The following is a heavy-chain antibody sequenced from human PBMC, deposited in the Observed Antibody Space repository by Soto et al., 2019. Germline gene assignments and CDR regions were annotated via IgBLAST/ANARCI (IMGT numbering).Heavy chain of an antibody. Sequence: EVQLVESGGGLVKPGGSLRLSCEASGFIFNNAWMNWVRQSQGKGLEWVGHIKSKGDGGTTDYAAPVKGRFIISRDDSKKTLYLQMDSLKTEDTAVYYCTTACGTTCYWSYYGMDVWGQGTTVTVSS. J-gene: IGHJ6*02. V-gene: IGHV3-15*01. CDR3: TTACGTTCYWSYYGMDV. CDR1: GFIFNNAW. CDR2: IKSKGDGGTT. D-gene: IGHD2-2*01.